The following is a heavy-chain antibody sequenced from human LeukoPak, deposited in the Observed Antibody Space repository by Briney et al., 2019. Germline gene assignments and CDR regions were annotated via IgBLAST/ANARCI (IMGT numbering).Heavy chain of an antibody. V-gene: IGHV1-2*02. D-gene: IGHD6-19*01. J-gene: IGHJ5*02. CDR3: AREGGRQWLVYSWFDP. CDR1: GYTFTGYY. CDR2: INPNSGGT. Sequence: GASVKVSCKASGYTFTGYYMHWVRQAPGQGLEWMGWINPNSGGTNYAQKFQGRVTMTRDTSISTAYMGLSRLRSDDTAVYYCAREGGRQWLVYSWFDPWGQGTLVTVSS.